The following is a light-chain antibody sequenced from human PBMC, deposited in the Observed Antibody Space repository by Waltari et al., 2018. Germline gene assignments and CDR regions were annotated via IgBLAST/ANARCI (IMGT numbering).Light chain of an antibody. CDR1: NSTIVRNT. CDR2: NNF. J-gene: IGLJ2*01. CDR3: ATWDDSLNGPV. Sequence: QSVLTQPPSASGTPRQRVTISFSGSNSTIVRNTVNWYQQFPGAAPTLLVYNNFQRPSGVPDRFSGSKSGTSASLAILGVRPEDEADYYCATWDDSLNGPVFGGGTKLTVL. V-gene: IGLV1-44*01.